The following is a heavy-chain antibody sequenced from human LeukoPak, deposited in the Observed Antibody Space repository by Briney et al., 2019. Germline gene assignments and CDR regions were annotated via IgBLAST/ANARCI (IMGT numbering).Heavy chain of an antibody. D-gene: IGHD3-9*01. V-gene: IGHV1-18*01. CDR1: GYTFTSYG. CDR3: ARDKGDILTGYFPDY. CDR2: ISAYNGNT. J-gene: IGHJ4*02. Sequence: ASVNVSCKASGYTFTSYGISWVRQAPGQGREWMGWISAYNGNTNYAQKLQGRVTMTTDTSTSTAYMELRSLRSDDTAVYYCARDKGDILTGYFPDYWGQGTLVTVSS.